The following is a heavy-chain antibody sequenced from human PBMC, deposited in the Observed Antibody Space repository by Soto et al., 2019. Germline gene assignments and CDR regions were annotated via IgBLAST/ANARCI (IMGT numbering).Heavy chain of an antibody. J-gene: IGHJ4*02. V-gene: IGHV1-24*01. CDR1: GYTLTELS. Sequence: ASVKVSCKVSGYTLTELSMHWVRQAPGKGLEWMGGFDPEDGETIYAQKFQGRVTMTEDTSTDTAYMELSSLRSEDTAVYYFAKGCSNSIVQHYFDYWGQGTLVTVSS. CDR2: FDPEDGET. CDR3: AKGCSNSIVQHYFDY. D-gene: IGHD6-13*01.